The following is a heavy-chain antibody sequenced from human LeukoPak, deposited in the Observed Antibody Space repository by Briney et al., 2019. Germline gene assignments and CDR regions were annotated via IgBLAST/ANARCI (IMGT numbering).Heavy chain of an antibody. J-gene: IGHJ3*02. CDR1: GYTFTGYY. CDR2: INPNSGGT. CDR3: ARVYYDSSAPDAFDI. Sequence: ASVKVSCKASGYTFTGYYMHWVRQAPGQGLEWMGRINPNSGGTNYAQKFQGRVTMTRDTSISTAYMELSRLRSDDTAVYYCARVYYDSSAPDAFDIWGQGTMVIVSS. V-gene: IGHV1-2*06. D-gene: IGHD3-22*01.